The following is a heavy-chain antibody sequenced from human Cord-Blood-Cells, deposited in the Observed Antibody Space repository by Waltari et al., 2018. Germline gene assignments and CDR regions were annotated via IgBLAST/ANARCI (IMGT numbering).Heavy chain of an antibody. CDR3: ARWVGNWFDP. CDR1: GFTFSSYG. Sequence: EVQLVESGVGLAQPGGSLRLVCAASGFTFSSYGMSWARQAPGKGLEWVANIKQDGSEKYYVDSVKGRFTISRDNAKNSLYLQMNSLRAEDTAVYYCARWVGNWFDPWGQGTLVTVSS. CDR2: IKQDGSEK. V-gene: IGHV3-7*01. J-gene: IGHJ5*02.